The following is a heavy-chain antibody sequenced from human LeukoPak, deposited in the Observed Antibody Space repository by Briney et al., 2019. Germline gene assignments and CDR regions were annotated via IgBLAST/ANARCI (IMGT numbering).Heavy chain of an antibody. V-gene: IGHV3-7*03. CDR3: AKDLGTYNDDLTGYVHYYFYMDV. J-gene: IGHJ6*03. D-gene: IGHD3-9*01. Sequence: PGGSLRLSCAASGFTFSSYWMSWVRQAPGKGLEWVANIKQDGSEKYYVDSVKGRFTISRDNAKNSLYLQMSSLRAADAAVYYCAKDLGTYNDDLTGYVHYYFYMDVWGKGTTVTISS. CDR2: IKQDGSEK. CDR1: GFTFSSYW.